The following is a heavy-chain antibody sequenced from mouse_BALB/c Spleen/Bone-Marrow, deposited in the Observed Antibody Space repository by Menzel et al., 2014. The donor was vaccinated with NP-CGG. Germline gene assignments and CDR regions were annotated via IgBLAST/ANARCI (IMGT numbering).Heavy chain of an antibody. Sequence: EVKLMESGGGLVQPGGSRKLSCAASGSTFSSFGMHWVRQAPEKGLEWVAYISSGSSTIFYADTVKGRFTISRDNPKNTLFLQMTSLRSEDTAIYYCTRGGNWEDFDYWGQGTTLTVSS. V-gene: IGHV5-17*02. CDR3: TRGGNWEDFDY. D-gene: IGHD4-1*01. CDR2: ISSGSSTI. J-gene: IGHJ2*01. CDR1: GSTFSSFG.